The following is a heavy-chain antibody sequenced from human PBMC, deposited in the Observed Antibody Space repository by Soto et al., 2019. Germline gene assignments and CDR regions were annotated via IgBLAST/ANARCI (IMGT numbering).Heavy chain of an antibody. D-gene: IGHD3-16*02. J-gene: IGHJ4*02. CDR1: GFPFNTNG. V-gene: IGHV3-23*01. Sequence: EVQLLESGGGLVQPGGSLRHSCAASGFPFNTNGMTWVRQAPGKGLEWVSGISGGGDRTQYADAVKGRFTISRDNSRNSVDLQMTGLRAEDTAIYYCAKTSTYDYFWGDYRYFFDSWGQGTVVTASS. CDR2: ISGGGDRT. CDR3: AKTSTYDYFWGDYRYFFDS.